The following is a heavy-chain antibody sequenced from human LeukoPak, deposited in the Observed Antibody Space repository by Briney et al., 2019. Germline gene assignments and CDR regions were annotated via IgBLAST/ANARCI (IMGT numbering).Heavy chain of an antibody. D-gene: IGHD3-10*01. CDR3: AQKGYGSLTYFDA. CDR1: GFTFSSYA. V-gene: IGHV3-23*01. J-gene: IGHJ4*02. Sequence: GGSLRLSCAASGFTFSSYAMSWVRQAPGKGLEWVSGISGSGGSTYYADSVKGRFTISRDNSKNTLYLQMNSLRAEDTAVYYCAQKGYGSLTYFDAWGQGPLVTVSS. CDR2: ISGSGGST.